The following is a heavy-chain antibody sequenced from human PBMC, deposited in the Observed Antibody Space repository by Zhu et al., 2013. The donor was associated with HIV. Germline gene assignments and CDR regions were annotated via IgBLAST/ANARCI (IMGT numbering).Heavy chain of an antibody. CDR2: INPNSGGT. J-gene: IGHJ2*01. CDR1: GYSFIGYY. V-gene: IGHV1-2*02. D-gene: IGHD6-19*01. CDR3: ARDRNDIAVTGSWYFDL. Sequence: QVHLVQSGAEVKKPGASVKVSCKASGYSFIGYYIHWVRQVPGQGLEWMGWINPNSGGTKYAQKFQGRVTMTRDTSISTAYMELTRLTSDDTAVYYCARDRNDIAVTGSWYFDLWGRGTLVTVSS.